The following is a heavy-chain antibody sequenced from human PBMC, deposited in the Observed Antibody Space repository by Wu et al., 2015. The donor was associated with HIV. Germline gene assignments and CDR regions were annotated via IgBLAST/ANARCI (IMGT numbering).Heavy chain of an antibody. V-gene: IGHV1-46*01. Sequence: QVQLVQSGAEVKKPGASVKVSCKASGYTFTSYYMHWVRQAPGQGLEWMGIINPSGGSTSYAQKFQGRDTMTRDTSTSTVYMELSSLRSEDTAVYYCALLTHCTNQTTLAGCWGQGTLVTVSS. CDR2: INPSGGST. CDR1: GYTFTSYY. J-gene: IGHJ4*02. D-gene: IGHD2-8*01. CDR3: ALLTHCTNQTTLAGC.